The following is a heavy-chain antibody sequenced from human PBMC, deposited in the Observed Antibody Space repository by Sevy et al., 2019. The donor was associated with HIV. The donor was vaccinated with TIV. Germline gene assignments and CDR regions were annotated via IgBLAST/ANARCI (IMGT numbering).Heavy chain of an antibody. CDR3: TVSRGIAGAGGFGY. Sequence: GGSLRLSCTASEFTVSTNYMSWVRQAPGKGLEWVSVIYGNDDTYYANSVKGRFTITRHNCENTLYLQMNSLRPEDTAVYCCTVSRGIAGAGGFGYWGQGTLVTVSS. D-gene: IGHD6-13*01. J-gene: IGHJ4*02. V-gene: IGHV3-53*04. CDR2: IYGNDDT. CDR1: EFTVSTNY.